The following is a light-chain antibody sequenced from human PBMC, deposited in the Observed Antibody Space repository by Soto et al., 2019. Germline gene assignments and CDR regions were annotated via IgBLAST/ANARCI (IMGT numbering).Light chain of an antibody. CDR2: RTN. CDR1: NSNIGTPT. J-gene: IGLJ2*01. Sequence: QSVMTQPPSASGAPGPRVTISCSGSNSNIGTPTGNWYQHVPGTAPKLLIYRTNQRPSVVPDRFSGSRSGTSSSLAISGLQSDDQSDYFCAALDDSLNGVVLGGGTKLPV. CDR3: AALDDSLNGVV. V-gene: IGLV1-44*01.